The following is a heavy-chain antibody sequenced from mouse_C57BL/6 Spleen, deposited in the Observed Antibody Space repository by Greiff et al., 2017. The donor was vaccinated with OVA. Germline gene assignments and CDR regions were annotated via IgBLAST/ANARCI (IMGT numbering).Heavy chain of an antibody. V-gene: IGHV5-4*03. CDR3: ARGNDYDAWFAY. D-gene: IGHD2-4*01. CDR2: ISDGGSYT. J-gene: IGHJ3*01. Sequence: DVMLVESGGGLVKPGGSLKLSCAASGFTFSSYAMSWVRQTPEKRLEWVATISDGGSYTYYPDNVKGRFTISRDNAKNNLYLQMSHLKSEDTAMYYCARGNDYDAWFAYWGQGTLVTVSA. CDR1: GFTFSSYA.